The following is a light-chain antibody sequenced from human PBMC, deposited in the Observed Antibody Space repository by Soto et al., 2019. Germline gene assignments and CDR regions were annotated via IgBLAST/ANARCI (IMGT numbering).Light chain of an antibody. CDR1: QSLANSR. Sequence: GTLSLSPGETAIVSCRASQSLANSRLAWYRQKPGQAPRLLIYDVSGRATGIPDRFSGSGSGTDFTLSISRLEPEDFAVYFCHQYQTSPWTFGRGTKV. J-gene: IGKJ1*01. CDR2: DVS. V-gene: IGKV3-20*01. CDR3: HQYQTSPWT.